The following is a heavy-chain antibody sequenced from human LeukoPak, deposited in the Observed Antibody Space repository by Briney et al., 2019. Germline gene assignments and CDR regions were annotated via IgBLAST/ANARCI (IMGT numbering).Heavy chain of an antibody. V-gene: IGHV4-30-2*01. J-gene: IGHJ4*02. CDR3: ASQTQRDYYAVDY. Sequence: SETLSLTCTVSGGSISSGDYYWSWIRQPPGKGLEWIGYIYHSGSTYYNPSPKSRVTISVDRSKNQFSLKPSSVTAADTAVYYCASQTQRDYYAVDYWGQGTLVTVSS. D-gene: IGHD3-10*01. CDR1: GGSISSGDYY. CDR2: IYHSGST.